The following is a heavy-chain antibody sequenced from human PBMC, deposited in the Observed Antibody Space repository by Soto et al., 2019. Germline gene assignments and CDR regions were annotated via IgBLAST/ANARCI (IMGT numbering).Heavy chain of an antibody. D-gene: IGHD1-26*01. CDR3: ARGSVGAADAFDI. Sequence: SETLSLTCIVSGDSIGSSTYYWGWLRQPPGRGLEYIAIIYYTGNTYYNPSLRSRVTISVDTSKNQFSLKLSSVTAADTAVYYCARGSVGAADAFDIWGQGTMVTVSS. V-gene: IGHV4-39*01. CDR2: IYYTGNT. CDR1: GDSIGSSTYY. J-gene: IGHJ3*02.